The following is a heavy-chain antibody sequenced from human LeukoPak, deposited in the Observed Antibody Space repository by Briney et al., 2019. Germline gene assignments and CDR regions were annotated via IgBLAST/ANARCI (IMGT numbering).Heavy chain of an antibody. D-gene: IGHD3-22*01. CDR3: ARDYDGGGFLNEYFQH. CDR1: GFTFSSYA. Sequence: PGGSLRLSCAASGFTFSSYAMNWVRQAPGKGLEWVSSIIGRGGVTYYADSVKGRFTISRDKSKNTLFLQMNSLGAEDTAVYYCARDYDGGGFLNEYFQHWGQGTLVTVSS. J-gene: IGHJ1*01. CDR2: IIGRGGVT. V-gene: IGHV3-23*01.